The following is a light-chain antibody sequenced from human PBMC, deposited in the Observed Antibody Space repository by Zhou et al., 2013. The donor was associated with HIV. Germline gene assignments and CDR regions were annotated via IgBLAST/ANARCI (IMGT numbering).Light chain of an antibody. J-gene: IGKJ4*01. V-gene: IGKV3-15*01. CDR1: QSVSSRY. CDR3: QQYHNRPPALT. Sequence: ETVMAQSPATLSVSPGERATLSCRASQSVSSRYLAWYQQKPGQAPRLLIYGAFTRATGIPARFSGSRSGTEFTLTISSMQSEDFAVYYCQQYHNRPPALTFGGGTEVEIK. CDR2: GAF.